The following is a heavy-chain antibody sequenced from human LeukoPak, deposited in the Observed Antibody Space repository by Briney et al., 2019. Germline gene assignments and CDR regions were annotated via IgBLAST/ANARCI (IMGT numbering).Heavy chain of an antibody. CDR1: GFTVSSNY. CDR3: ASGPTYSGSQENH. CDR2: IYSGGGT. D-gene: IGHD1-26*01. J-gene: IGHJ5*02. Sequence: GGSLRLSCAVSGFTVSSNYMNWVRQAPGKGLEWVSVIYSGGGTYYADSVKGRFTISRDSSKNTLYLQMNSLRVEDTAVYYCASGPTYSGSQENHWGQGTLVTVSS. V-gene: IGHV3-53*01.